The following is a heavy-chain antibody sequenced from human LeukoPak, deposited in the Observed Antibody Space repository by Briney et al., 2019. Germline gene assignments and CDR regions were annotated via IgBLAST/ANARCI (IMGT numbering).Heavy chain of an antibody. CDR3: ARSYGPSSYYGMDV. V-gene: IGHV1-69*13. CDR1: GGTFSSYA. J-gene: IGHJ6*02. CDR2: IIPIFGTA. D-gene: IGHD4-17*01. Sequence: ASVKVSCKASGGTFSSYAISWVRQAPGQGLEWMGGIIPIFGTANYAQKFQGRVTITADESTSTAYMELSNLRSEDTAVYYCARSYGPSSYYGMDVWGQGPRSPSP.